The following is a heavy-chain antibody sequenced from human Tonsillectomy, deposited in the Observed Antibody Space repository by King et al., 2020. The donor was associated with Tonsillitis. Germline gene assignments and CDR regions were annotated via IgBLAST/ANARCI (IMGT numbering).Heavy chain of an antibody. J-gene: IGHJ5*02. CDR1: GFTFSSYA. V-gene: IGHV3-30*04. CDR2: ISYDGSNK. Sequence: QLVQSGGGVVQPGRSLRLSCAASGFTFSSYAMHWVRQAPGKGLEWVAVISYDGSNKYYADSVKGRFTISRDNSKNTLYLQMNSLSAEDTAMYYCSAHRDWFDPWGQGTLVTVSS. CDR3: SAHRDWFDP.